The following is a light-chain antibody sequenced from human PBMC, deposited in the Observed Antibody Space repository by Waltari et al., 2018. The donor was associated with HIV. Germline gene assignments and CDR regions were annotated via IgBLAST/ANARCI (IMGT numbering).Light chain of an antibody. CDR2: SAS. Sequence: DIQLTQSPSSLAASVGDRVTVTCRASLFIRSNLAWYQHKPGKAPKLLIYSASTLHSGVPSRVSGSQSGTDFTRTSSSLQPEDFATYYCQQHNTYPLTVGGGSKVEIK. V-gene: IGKV1-9*01. CDR1: LFIRSN. J-gene: IGKJ4*01. CDR3: QQHNTYPLT.